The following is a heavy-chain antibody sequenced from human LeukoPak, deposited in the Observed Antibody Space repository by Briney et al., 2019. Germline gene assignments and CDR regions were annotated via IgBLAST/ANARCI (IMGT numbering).Heavy chain of an antibody. Sequence: PGGSLRLSCAASGFTFSTYAMHWVRQAPGKGLEYVSAISTNGVGTYYANSVKGRFIISRDNSKNTLYLQMGSLRAEDMAVYYCARYGSGSCYDYWGQGILVTVSS. CDR2: ISTNGVGT. D-gene: IGHD3-10*01. J-gene: IGHJ4*02. CDR1: GFTFSTYA. V-gene: IGHV3-64*01. CDR3: ARYGSGSCYDY.